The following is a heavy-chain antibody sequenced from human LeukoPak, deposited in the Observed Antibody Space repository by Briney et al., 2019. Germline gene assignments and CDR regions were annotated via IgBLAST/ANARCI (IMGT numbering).Heavy chain of an antibody. J-gene: IGHJ4*02. D-gene: IGHD2-21*02. V-gene: IGHV3-30*18. Sequence: PRGSLRLSCAASGFTFSSYGMHWVRQAPGKGLEWVAVISYDGSYKHDADSVKGRFTISRDNSKNTLYLQMNSLRAEDTAMYYCAKESDSAGACDFWGQGTLVTVSS. CDR1: GFTFSSYG. CDR2: ISYDGSYK. CDR3: AKESDSAGACDF.